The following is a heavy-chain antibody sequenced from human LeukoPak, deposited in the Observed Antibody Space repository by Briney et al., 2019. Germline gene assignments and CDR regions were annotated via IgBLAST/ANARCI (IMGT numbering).Heavy chain of an antibody. CDR2: IIPIFGTA. J-gene: IGHJ3*02. V-gene: IGHV1-69*05. D-gene: IGHD4-17*01. CDR3: ARASGDYVDAFDI. CDR1: GGTFSSYA. Sequence: SVKVSCKASGGTFSSYAISWVRQAPGQGLEWMGRIIPIFGTANYAQKFQGRVTITTDESTSTAYMELSSLRSEDTAVYYCARASGDYVDAFDIWGQGTMVTVSS.